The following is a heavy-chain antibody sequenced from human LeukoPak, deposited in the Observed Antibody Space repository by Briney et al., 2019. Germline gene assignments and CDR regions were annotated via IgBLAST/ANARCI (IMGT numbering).Heavy chain of an antibody. D-gene: IGHD2-15*01. J-gene: IGHJ5*02. CDR2: ISSSGSTI. Sequence: GGSLRLSCAASGFTFSSYEMNWVRQAPGKGLEWVSYISSSGSTIYYADSVKGRFTISRDNAKNSLYLQMNSLRAEDTAVYYCAKDGFCSGGSCYGFDPWGQGTLVTVSS. V-gene: IGHV3-48*03. CDR3: AKDGFCSGGSCYGFDP. CDR1: GFTFSSYE.